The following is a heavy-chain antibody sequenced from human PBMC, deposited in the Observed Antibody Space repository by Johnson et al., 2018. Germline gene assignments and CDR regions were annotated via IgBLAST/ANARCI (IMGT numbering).Heavy chain of an antibody. Sequence: QVQLVQSGGGLVQPGGSLRLSCAASGFTFSSYSMNWVRQAPGKGLEWVAVISYDGSNKYYADSVKGRFTISRDNSKNTLYLQMNSLRTEDTALYYCAKDTRDYGDYDAFDIWGQGTMVTVAS. J-gene: IGHJ3*02. CDR3: AKDTRDYGDYDAFDI. V-gene: IGHV3-30*18. D-gene: IGHD4-17*01. CDR1: GFTFSSYS. CDR2: ISYDGSNK.